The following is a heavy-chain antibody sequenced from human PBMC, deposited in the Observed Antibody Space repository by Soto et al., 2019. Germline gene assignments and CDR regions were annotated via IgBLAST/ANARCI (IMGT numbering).Heavy chain of an antibody. Sequence: QVQLVQSGAEVKKPGSSVKVSCKASGGTISSYSITWVRQAPGQGLEWMGRIIPILAVTNYAQTFQGRVTIIADISTNTVYMELSSLRSEDTAVYFCARAIRRTTNWDGYTFPDVWGQGTTVTVSS. D-gene: IGHD5-12*01. CDR3: ARAIRRTTNWDGYTFPDV. CDR1: GGTISSYS. J-gene: IGHJ6*02. V-gene: IGHV1-69*04. CDR2: IIPILAVT.